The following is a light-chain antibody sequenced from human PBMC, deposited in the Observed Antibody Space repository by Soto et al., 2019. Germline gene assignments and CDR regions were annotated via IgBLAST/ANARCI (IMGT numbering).Light chain of an antibody. CDR3: QQYNSYPYP. V-gene: IGKV1-5*01. CDR2: DAS. Sequence: DIQMTQSPSTLSSSVGDRVTITCRASQSISSWLAWYQQKPGKAPKFLIYDASSLESGVTSRFSGSGSGTEFTLTISSLQPDDFATYYCQQYNSYPYPFGQGTKLQIK. CDR1: QSISSW. J-gene: IGKJ2*01.